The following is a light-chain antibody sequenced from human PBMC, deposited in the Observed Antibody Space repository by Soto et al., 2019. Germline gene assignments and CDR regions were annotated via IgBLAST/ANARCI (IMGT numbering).Light chain of an antibody. Sequence: DIQMTQSLSSLSASVGDRVTIASPASQGMGKDLAWYQQKTGKAPNRLIYAASNLQSGVPSRFSGSGSGTEFTLTISSLQPEDFATDYCLQHNRYPWTFGQATRVEIK. CDR3: LQHNRYPWT. J-gene: IGKJ1*01. CDR1: QGMGKD. CDR2: AAS. V-gene: IGKV1-17*01.